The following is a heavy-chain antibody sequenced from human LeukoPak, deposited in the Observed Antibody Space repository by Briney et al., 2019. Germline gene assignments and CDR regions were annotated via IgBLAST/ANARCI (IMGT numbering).Heavy chain of an antibody. CDR3: ARVFLEWLLPDY. J-gene: IGHJ4*02. V-gene: IGHV1-2*02. CDR2: INPNSGGT. D-gene: IGHD3-3*01. CDR1: GYTFTGYY. Sequence: ASVKVSCKASGYTFTGYYMHWVRQAPGQGLEWMGWINPNSGGTNYAQKFQGRVTMTRDTSISTAYMELSWLRSDDTAVYYCARVFLEWLLPDYWGQGTLVTVSS.